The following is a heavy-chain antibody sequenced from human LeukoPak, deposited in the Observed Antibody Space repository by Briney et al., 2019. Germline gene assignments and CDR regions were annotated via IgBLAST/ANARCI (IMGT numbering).Heavy chain of an antibody. V-gene: IGHV4-34*01. J-gene: IGHJ4*02. CDR3: ARELRFLEWYRGYYFDY. CDR2: INHSGST. Sequence: SETLSLTRAVYGGSFSGYYWSWIRQPPGKGLEWIGEINHSGSTSYNPSLKSRVTISVDTSKNQFSLKLSSVTAADTSVYYCARELRFLEWYRGYYFDYWGQGTLVTVSS. CDR1: GGSFSGYY. D-gene: IGHD3-3*01.